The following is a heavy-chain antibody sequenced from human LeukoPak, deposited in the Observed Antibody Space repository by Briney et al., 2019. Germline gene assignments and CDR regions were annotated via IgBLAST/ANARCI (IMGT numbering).Heavy chain of an antibody. CDR2: ISSSSSYI. D-gene: IGHD2-2*01. V-gene: IGHV3-21*01. J-gene: IGHJ6*02. CDR1: GFTFSSYS. CDR3: ARGEGCSSTSCYAYYYYGMDV. Sequence: GGSLGLSCAASGFTFSSYSMNWVRQAPGKGLEWVSSISSSSSYIYYADSVKGRFTISRDNAKNSLYLQMNSLRAEDTAVYYCARGEGCSSTSCYAYYYYGMDVWGQGTTVTVSS.